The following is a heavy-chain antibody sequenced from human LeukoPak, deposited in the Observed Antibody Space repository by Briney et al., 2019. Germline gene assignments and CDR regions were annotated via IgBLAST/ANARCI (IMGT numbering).Heavy chain of an antibody. J-gene: IGHJ5*02. CDR1: GGSISSGGYY. Sequence: PSQTLSLTCTVSGGSISSGGYYWSWIRQHPGKGLEWIGYIYYSGSTYYNPSLKSRVTISVDTSNNQFSLKLSSVTAADTAVYYCARAAAAGSNWFDPWGQGTLVTVSS. V-gene: IGHV4-31*03. CDR3: ARAAAAGSNWFDP. D-gene: IGHD6-13*01. CDR2: IYYSGST.